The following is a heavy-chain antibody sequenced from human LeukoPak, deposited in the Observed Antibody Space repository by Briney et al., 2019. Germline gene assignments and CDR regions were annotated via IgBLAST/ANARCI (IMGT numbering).Heavy chain of an antibody. CDR2: IYYSGST. CDR3: ARALEELSYYYYGMDV. Sequence: SETLSLTCTVSGGPISSSSYYWGCIRQPPGKGLEWIGYIYYSGSTKYNPSLKSRVSISVDTSKNQFSLKLSSVTAADTAVYYCARALEELSYYYYGMDVWGQGTTVTVSS. CDR1: GGPISSSSYY. V-gene: IGHV4-61*05. D-gene: IGHD3-10*01. J-gene: IGHJ6*02.